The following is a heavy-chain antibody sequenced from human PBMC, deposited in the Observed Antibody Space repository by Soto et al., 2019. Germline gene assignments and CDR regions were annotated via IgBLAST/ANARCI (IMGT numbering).Heavy chain of an antibody. V-gene: IGHV1-18*01. CDR2: ISAYNGNT. Sequence: ASVKVACKASGYTFTSYGISWVLQAPGQGLEWMGWISAYNGNTNYAQKLQGRVTMTTDTSTSTAYMELRSLRSDDTAVYYCARGPTAYCSGGSCYPDLYYYYGMDVWGQGTTVTVSS. D-gene: IGHD2-15*01. CDR3: ARGPTAYCSGGSCYPDLYYYYGMDV. CDR1: GYTFTSYG. J-gene: IGHJ6*02.